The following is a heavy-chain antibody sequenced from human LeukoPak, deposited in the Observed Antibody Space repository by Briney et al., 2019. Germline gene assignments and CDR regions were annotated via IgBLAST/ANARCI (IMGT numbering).Heavy chain of an antibody. Sequence: GGSLRLSCAASGFTFSSYSMNWVRQAPGKGLEWISSISSSSSYIYYADSVKGRFTISRDNAKNSLYLQMNSLRAEDTAVYYCARDGVPAAIGNAFDIWGQGTMVTVSS. D-gene: IGHD2-2*01. J-gene: IGHJ3*02. CDR3: ARDGVPAAIGNAFDI. V-gene: IGHV3-21*01. CDR1: GFTFSSYS. CDR2: ISSSSSYI.